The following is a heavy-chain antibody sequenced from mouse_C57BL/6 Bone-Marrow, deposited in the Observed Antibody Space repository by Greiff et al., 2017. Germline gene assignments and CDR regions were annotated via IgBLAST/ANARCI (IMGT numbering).Heavy chain of an antibody. D-gene: IGHD1-1*01. Sequence: VQLVESGAELVRPGASVKLSCKASGYTFTDYYINWVKQRPGQGLEWIARIYPGSGNTYYNEKFKGKGTLPAEKSSSTAYMQLSSLTSEDSAVYFCSRFGYYGSSYVFNYWSQGTTLTVSS. V-gene: IGHV1-76*01. J-gene: IGHJ2*01. CDR1: GYTFTDYY. CDR2: IYPGSGNT. CDR3: SRFGYYGSSYVFNY.